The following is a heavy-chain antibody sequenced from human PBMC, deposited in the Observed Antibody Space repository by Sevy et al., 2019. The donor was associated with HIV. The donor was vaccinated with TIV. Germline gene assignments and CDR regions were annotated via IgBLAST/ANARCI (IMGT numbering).Heavy chain of an antibody. J-gene: IGHJ6*02. CDR3: AKDRDVLLVPSTMRDEYPGYGMDV. Sequence: GGSLRLSCAASGYIFSSYGIHWVRQAPGKGLEWVAFLSYDERNKYYAESVKGRFTISGDSSKNTFYLQMNNLRADDTAVYYCAKDRDVLLVPSTMRDEYPGYGMDVWGQGTTVTVSS. D-gene: IGHD2-2*01. V-gene: IGHV3-30*18. CDR2: LSYDERNK. CDR1: GYIFSSYG.